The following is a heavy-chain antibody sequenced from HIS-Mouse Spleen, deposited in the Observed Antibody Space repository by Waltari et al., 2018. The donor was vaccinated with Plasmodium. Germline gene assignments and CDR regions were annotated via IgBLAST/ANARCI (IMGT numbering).Heavy chain of an antibody. J-gene: IGHJ2*01. Sequence: EVQLVESGGGLVKPGGSLRRSWARYGVALGSYGMSWVRQAPRKGLEWVANIKQDGSEKYYVDSVKGRFTISRDNAKNSLYLQMNSLRAEDTAVYYCASSWYWYFDLWGRGTLVTVSS. CDR3: ASSWYWYFDL. CDR1: GVALGSYG. CDR2: IKQDGSEK. D-gene: IGHD6-13*01. V-gene: IGHV3-7*01.